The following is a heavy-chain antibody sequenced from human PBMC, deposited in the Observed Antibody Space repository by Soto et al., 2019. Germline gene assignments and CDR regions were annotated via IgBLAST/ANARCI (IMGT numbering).Heavy chain of an antibody. V-gene: IGHV1-18*01. D-gene: IGHD2-15*01. CDR3: ARYGWQLAQGFDP. CDR1: GYTFTSYG. J-gene: IGHJ5*02. Sequence: ASVKVSCKASGYTFTSYGISWVRQAPGQGLEWMGWISAYNGKTNYAQKFQGRVTMTADKSTSTAYMELSSLRSEDTAVYYCARYGWQLAQGFDPWGPGTLVTVSS. CDR2: ISAYNGKT.